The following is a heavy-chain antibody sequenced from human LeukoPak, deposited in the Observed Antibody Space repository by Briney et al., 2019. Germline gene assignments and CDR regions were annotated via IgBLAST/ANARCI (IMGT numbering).Heavy chain of an antibody. Sequence: GSLRLSCAASGFTFSSYSMNWVRQPPGKGLEWIGYIYYSGSTNYNPSLKSRVTISVDTSKNQFSLKLSSVTAADTAVYYCAGAMYGSGRGEIDYWGQGTLVTVSS. J-gene: IGHJ4*02. D-gene: IGHD3-10*01. CDR1: GFTFSSYS. V-gene: IGHV4-59*01. CDR2: IYYSGST. CDR3: AGAMYGSGRGEIDY.